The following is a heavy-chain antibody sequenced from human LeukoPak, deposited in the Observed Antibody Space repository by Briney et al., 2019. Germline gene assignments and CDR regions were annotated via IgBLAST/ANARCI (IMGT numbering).Heavy chain of an antibody. D-gene: IGHD1-26*01. J-gene: IGHJ1*01. CDR3: ARDRVQIVGASSVYFQY. CDR2: ISGYNGNT. CDR1: GYTFTSSG. V-gene: IGHV1-18*01. Sequence: ASVKVSCKASGYTFTSSGISWVRQAPGQGLEWMGWISGYNGNTKYAQRLQGRVTMTTDTSTSTAYMDLRSLRSDDTAMYFCARDRVQIVGASSVYFQYWGQGTLVTVSS.